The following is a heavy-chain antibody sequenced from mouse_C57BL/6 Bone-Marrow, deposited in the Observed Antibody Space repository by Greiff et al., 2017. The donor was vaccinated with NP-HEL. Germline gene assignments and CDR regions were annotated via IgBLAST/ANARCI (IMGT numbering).Heavy chain of an antibody. V-gene: IGHV3-6*01. CDR3: ARPTGTGAMDY. D-gene: IGHD4-1*01. CDR1: GYSITSGYY. CDR2: ISYDGSN. J-gene: IGHJ4*01. Sequence: EVKLQESGPGLVKPSQSLSLTCSVTGYSITSGYYWNWIRQFPGNKLEWMGYISYDGSNNYNPSLKNRISITRDTSKNQFFLKLNSVTTEDTATYYCARPTGTGAMDYWGQGTSVTVSS.